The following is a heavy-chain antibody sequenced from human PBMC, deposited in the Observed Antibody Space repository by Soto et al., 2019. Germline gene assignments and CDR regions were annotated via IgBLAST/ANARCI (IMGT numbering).Heavy chain of an antibody. V-gene: IGHV1-2*04. CDR1: GYTFTGYY. CDR3: ARSPFKSTTVTTPYCYYGMDV. J-gene: IGHJ6*02. D-gene: IGHD4-17*01. Sequence: QVQLVQSGAEVKKPGASVKVSCKASGYTFTGYYMHWVRQAPGQGLEWMGWINPNSGGTNYAQKFTGWVTMTRDTSISTAYMELSRLRSDDTAVYHSARSPFKSTTVTTPYCYYGMDVWGQGTTVTVSS. CDR2: INPNSGGT.